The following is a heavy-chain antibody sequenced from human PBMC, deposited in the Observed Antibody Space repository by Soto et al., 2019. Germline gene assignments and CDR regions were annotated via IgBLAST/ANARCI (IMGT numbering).Heavy chain of an antibody. CDR1: GYTFTSYG. J-gene: IGHJ4*02. D-gene: IGHD2-2*01. V-gene: IGHV1-69*13. CDR2: IIPLFGTA. CDR3: ARVEYLSGYYFDY. Sequence: SVKVSCKASGYTFTSYGISWVRQAPGQGLEWMGGIIPLFGTANLAQKLQGRVTITADESTSTAYMELRSLRSDDTAVYYCARVEYLSGYYFDYWGQGTLVTVSS.